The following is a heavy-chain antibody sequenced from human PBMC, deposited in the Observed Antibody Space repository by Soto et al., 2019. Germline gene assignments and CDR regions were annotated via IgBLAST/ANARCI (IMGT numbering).Heavy chain of an antibody. D-gene: IGHD6-13*01. CDR2: INAANGDT. CDR3: VRRHVSATGIDWFGP. CDR1: GYTFTSYG. J-gene: IGHJ5*02. Sequence: ASVKVSCKASGYTFTSYGIHWVRQAPGQRLEWMGWINAANGDTKYSPKFQGRVTITRDTSASTAYMELSSLRSEDTAVYYCVRRHVSATGIDWFGPWGQGTLVTISS. V-gene: IGHV1-3*01.